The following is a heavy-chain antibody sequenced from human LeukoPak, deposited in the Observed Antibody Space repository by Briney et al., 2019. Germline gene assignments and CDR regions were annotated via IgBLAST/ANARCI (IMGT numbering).Heavy chain of an antibody. CDR3: ARAAGTQESSSWYDPYYYYYMDV. Sequence: PSETLSLTCTVSGGSISSGSNYWSWIRQPAGKGLEWIGRIYTSGSTNYNPSLKSRVTIAVDTSKNQFSLKLSSVTAADTAVYYCARAAGTQESSSWYDPYYYYYMDVWGKGTTVTISS. D-gene: IGHD6-13*01. CDR1: GGSISSGSNY. V-gene: IGHV4-61*02. CDR2: IYTSGST. J-gene: IGHJ6*03.